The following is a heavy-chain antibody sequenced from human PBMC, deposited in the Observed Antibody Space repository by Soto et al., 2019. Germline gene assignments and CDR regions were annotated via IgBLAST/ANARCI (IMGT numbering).Heavy chain of an antibody. CDR3: ARGDTAMVENYFDY. CDR1: GGPISSGGYY. CDR2: IYYSGST. J-gene: IGHJ4*02. D-gene: IGHD5-18*01. V-gene: IGHV4-31*03. Sequence: QVQLQESGPGLVKPSQTLSLTCTVSGGPISSGGYYWSWIRQHPGKGLEWIGYIYYSGSTYYNPSLKIRVTISVDTSKNQFSLKLSSVTAADTAVYYCARGDTAMVENYFDYWGQGTLVTVSS.